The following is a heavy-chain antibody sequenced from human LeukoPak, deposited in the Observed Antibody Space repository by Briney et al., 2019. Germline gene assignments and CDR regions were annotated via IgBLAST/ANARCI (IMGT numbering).Heavy chain of an antibody. CDR3: VRSNVAIAAAGSHDY. CDR1: GFTFSSYA. CDR2: ISYDGSNK. V-gene: IGHV3-30*01. J-gene: IGHJ4*02. Sequence: GRSLRLSCAASGFTFSSYAMHWVRQAPGKGLEWVAVISYDGSNKYYADSVKGRFTISRDNSKNTLYLQMNSLRAEDTAVYYCVRSNVAIAAAGSHDYWGQGTLVTVSS. D-gene: IGHD6-13*01.